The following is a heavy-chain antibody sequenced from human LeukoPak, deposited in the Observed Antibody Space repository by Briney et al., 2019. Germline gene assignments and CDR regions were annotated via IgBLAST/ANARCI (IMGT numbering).Heavy chain of an antibody. Sequence: GGSLRLSCVASGFTVSSNYMSWVRQAPGKGLEWVSVIYSGGSTYYADSVKGRFTISRDNSKNTLYLQTNSLRAEDTAVYYCASGSGSYRTPYYYMDVWGTGTTVTVSS. V-gene: IGHV3-53*01. CDR2: IYSGGST. J-gene: IGHJ6*03. CDR3: ASGSGSYRTPYYYMDV. CDR1: GFTVSSNY. D-gene: IGHD3-10*01.